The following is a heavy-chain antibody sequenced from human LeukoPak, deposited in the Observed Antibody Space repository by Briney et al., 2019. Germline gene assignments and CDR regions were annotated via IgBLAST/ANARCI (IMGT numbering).Heavy chain of an antibody. D-gene: IGHD6-6*01. V-gene: IGHV4-39*07. CDR2: INHSGST. Sequence: SETLSLTCTVSGDSISSGDYYWSWIRQPPGKGLEWIGEINHSGSTNYNPSLKSRVTISVDTSKNQFSLKLSSVTAADTAVYYCARGRRSIAARRFILYFDYWGQGTLVTVSS. J-gene: IGHJ4*02. CDR3: ARGRRSIAARRFILYFDY. CDR1: GDSISSGDYY.